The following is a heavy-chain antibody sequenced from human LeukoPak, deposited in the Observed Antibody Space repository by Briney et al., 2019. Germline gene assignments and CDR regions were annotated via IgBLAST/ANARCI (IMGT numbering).Heavy chain of an antibody. J-gene: IGHJ4*02. Sequence: GWSLSLSCAAPGLTFSDYYMSWIRQAPGKGLEWVSYISSSSSYTYYADSVKGRFTISRDNVKSSLYLQMNSLRAEDTAVYYCARGRNSGYVEFDYWGQGTLVTVSS. CDR2: ISSSSSYT. D-gene: IGHD5-12*01. V-gene: IGHV3-11*05. CDR1: GLTFSDYY. CDR3: ARGRNSGYVEFDY.